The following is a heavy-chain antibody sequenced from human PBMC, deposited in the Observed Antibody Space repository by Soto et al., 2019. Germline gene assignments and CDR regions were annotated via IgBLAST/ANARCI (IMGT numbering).Heavy chain of an antibody. Sequence: EVQLVESGGGLVQPGGSLRLSCAASGFTFSSYSMNWVRQAPGKGLEWVSYISSSSTTKYYADSVKCRFTISRDNAKNSLSMQMTSLRAEDTSVYYSARDDCSGSNCLHWFDPWGQGTLVTVSS. CDR2: ISSSSTTK. J-gene: IGHJ5*02. CDR1: GFTFSSYS. V-gene: IGHV3-48*01. D-gene: IGHD2-15*01. CDR3: ARDDCSGSNCLHWFDP.